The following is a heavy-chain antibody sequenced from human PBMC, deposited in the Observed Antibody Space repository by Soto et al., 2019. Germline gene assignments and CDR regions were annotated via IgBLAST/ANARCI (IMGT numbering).Heavy chain of an antibody. Sequence: QVQLQDSGPVLVKPSETLSLTCTASGGSISSYYWSCMRQPAGNGLEWIGRIYTSGSTIYNPSLKSRVTMSVDTSKNRFSLELSSVTAADTAVYYCARDRDGGRYCYGMAVWGQGTTVTVSS. CDR1: GGSISSYY. V-gene: IGHV4-4*07. J-gene: IGHJ6*02. D-gene: IGHD3-10*01. CDR2: IYTSGST. CDR3: ARDRDGGRYCYGMAV.